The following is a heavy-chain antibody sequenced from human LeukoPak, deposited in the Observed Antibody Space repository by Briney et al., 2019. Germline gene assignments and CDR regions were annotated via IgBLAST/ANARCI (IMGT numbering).Heavy chain of an antibody. D-gene: IGHD6-19*01. Sequence: ASVKVSCKASGYTFTIYGISWVRQAPGQGLEWMGWISAYNGNTNYAQKLQGRVTMTTDTSTSTAYMELRSLRSDDTAVYYCAYNAVAGTNWFDPWGQGTLVTVSS. CDR1: GYTFTIYG. CDR2: ISAYNGNT. V-gene: IGHV1-18*01. J-gene: IGHJ5*02. CDR3: AYNAVAGTNWFDP.